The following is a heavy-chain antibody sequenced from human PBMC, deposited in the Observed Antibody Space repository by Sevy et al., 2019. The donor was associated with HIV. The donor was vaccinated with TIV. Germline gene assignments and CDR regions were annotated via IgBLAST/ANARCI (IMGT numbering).Heavy chain of an antibody. CDR3: AKRGSSGWGNYYFDY. CDR2: ISGSGGST. D-gene: IGHD6-19*01. CDR1: GFTFSSYA. V-gene: IGHV3-23*01. Sequence: GGSLRLSCAASGFTFSSYAMSWDRQAPGKGLEWVSAISGSGGSTYYADSVKGRFTISRDNSKNTLYLQMNSLRAEDTAVYYCAKRGSSGWGNYYFDYWGQGTLVTVSS. J-gene: IGHJ4*02.